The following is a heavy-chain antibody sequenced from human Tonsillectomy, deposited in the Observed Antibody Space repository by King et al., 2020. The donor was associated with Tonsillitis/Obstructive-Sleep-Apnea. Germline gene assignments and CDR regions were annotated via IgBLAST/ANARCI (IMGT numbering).Heavy chain of an antibody. J-gene: IGHJ6*02. Sequence: QLVQSGAEVKKPGSSVKVSCKASGGTFSSYAISWVRQAPGQGLEWMGGIIPMHGIANYAQKFQGRVTITADKSTSTAYMELSSLRSEDTAVYYCSDGGVFWEGGTYYGMAVWGQGTRVTVSS. V-gene: IGHV1-69*10. CDR1: GGTFSSYA. CDR3: SDGGVFWEGGTYYGMAV. CDR2: IIPMHGIA. D-gene: IGHD3-3*01.